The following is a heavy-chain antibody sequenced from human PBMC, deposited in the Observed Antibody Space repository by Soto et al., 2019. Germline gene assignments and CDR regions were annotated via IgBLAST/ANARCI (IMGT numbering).Heavy chain of an antibody. CDR1: GYIMTTYG. V-gene: IGHV1-18*01. CDR2: ISAYNDHT. D-gene: IGHD1-1*01. CDR3: ARGTYFDY. J-gene: IGHJ4*02. Sequence: QVQLVQSGTEVKKPGASVKVSCKASGYIMTTYGVSWVRQAPGQGLEWVGWISAYNDHTNYAQKFQGRVTMTTDTSTSTAYTELRSLRSADTAVYYCARGTYFDYCGQGTLVTVSS.